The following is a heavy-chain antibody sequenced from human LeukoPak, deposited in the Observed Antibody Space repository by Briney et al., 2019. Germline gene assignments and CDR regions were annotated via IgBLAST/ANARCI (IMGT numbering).Heavy chain of an antibody. Sequence: SSETLSLTCTVSGGSISSYYWSWIRQPPGKGLEWIGYIYYSGSTNYNPSLKSRATISVDTSKNQFSLKLSSVTAADTAVYYCARGKYFFDYWGQGTLVSVST. J-gene: IGHJ4*02. CDR3: ARGKYFFDY. CDR1: GGSISSYY. CDR2: IYYSGST. V-gene: IGHV4-59*01.